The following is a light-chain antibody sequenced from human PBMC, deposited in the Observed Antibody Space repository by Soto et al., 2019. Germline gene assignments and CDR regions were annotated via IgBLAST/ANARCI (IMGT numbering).Light chain of an antibody. CDR1: SSDVGGYNY. CDR2: EVS. J-gene: IGLJ1*01. Sequence: QSALTQPPSASGSPGQSVTISCTGTSSDVGGYNYVSWYQQHPGKAPKLMIYEVSKRPSGVPDRFSGTKSGNTASLTVSGLPAEDAADYYCSSYAGINAYVFGTGTKVTVL. V-gene: IGLV2-8*01. CDR3: SSYAGINAYV.